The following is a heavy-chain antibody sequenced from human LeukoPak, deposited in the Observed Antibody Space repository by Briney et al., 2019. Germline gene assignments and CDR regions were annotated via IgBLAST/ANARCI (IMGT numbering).Heavy chain of an antibody. CDR1: GGSISSSSYY. CDR3: ARGLVGATPYYYYYYMDV. Sequence: PSETLSLTCTVSGGSISSSSYYWGWIRQPPGKGLEWIGSIYYSGSTYYNPSLKSRVTISVDTSKNQFSLKLSSVTAADTAVYYCARGLVGATPYYYYYYMDVWGKGTTVTVSS. CDR2: IYYSGST. V-gene: IGHV4-39*01. D-gene: IGHD1-26*01. J-gene: IGHJ6*03.